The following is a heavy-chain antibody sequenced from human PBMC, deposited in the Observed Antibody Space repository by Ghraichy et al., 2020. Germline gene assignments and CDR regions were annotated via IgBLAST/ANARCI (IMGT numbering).Heavy chain of an antibody. J-gene: IGHJ2*01. CDR2: IYYSGST. D-gene: IGHD3-22*01. V-gene: IGHV4-31*03. Sequence: SETLSLTCTVSGGSISSGGYYWSWIRQHPGKGLEWIGYIYYSGSTYYNPSLKSRVTISVDTSKNQFSLKLSSVTAADTAVYYCVRVNTMIVVVGRYFDLWGRGTLVTVSS. CDR1: GGSISSGGYY. CDR3: VRVNTMIVVVGRYFDL.